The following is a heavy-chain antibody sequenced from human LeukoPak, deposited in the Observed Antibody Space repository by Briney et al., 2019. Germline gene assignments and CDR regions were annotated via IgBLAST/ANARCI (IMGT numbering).Heavy chain of an antibody. V-gene: IGHV4-39*01. Sequence: SETLSLTRTVSGGSISTSDYYWGWIRQPPGKGLEWIASIYYSGTPYYNPSLTSRVTISIDTSKNQFSLQLSSVTAADTAVYYCARLSNYYGSGSWGQGTLVTVSS. CDR2: IYYSGTP. D-gene: IGHD3-10*01. CDR1: GGSISTSDYY. CDR3: ARLSNYYGSGS. J-gene: IGHJ4*02.